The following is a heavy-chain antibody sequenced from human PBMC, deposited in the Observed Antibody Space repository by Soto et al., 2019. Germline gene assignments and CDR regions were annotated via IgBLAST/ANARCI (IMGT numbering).Heavy chain of an antibody. CDR3: AGGGGAAITSWFDP. V-gene: IGHV1-3*01. J-gene: IGHJ5*02. CDR2: INAGNGNT. D-gene: IGHD2-2*01. CDR1: GYTFTSYA. Sequence: QVQLVQSGAEVKKPGASVKVSCKASGYTFTSYAMHWVRQAPGQRLEWMGWINAGNGNTKYSQKFQGRVTINRDTSASTAYMELSSLRSEDTAVYYCAGGGGAAITSWFDPCGQGTLVTVSS.